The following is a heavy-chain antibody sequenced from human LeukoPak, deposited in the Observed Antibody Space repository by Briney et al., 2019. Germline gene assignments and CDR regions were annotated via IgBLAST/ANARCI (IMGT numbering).Heavy chain of an antibody. D-gene: IGHD3-16*01. CDR3: AIKYMLNFGEVGWNFFDF. CDR1: GGSLSGCY. V-gene: IGHV4-34*01. Sequence: SETLSLTCGVYGGSLSGCYWSWIRQPPGKGLEWIGEINHSGSTNYNPSLKSRVTISVDTSKNQFSLKLTSVTAADTAVYYCAIKYMLNFGEVGWNFFDFWDQGTMVIVSS. J-gene: IGHJ3*01. CDR2: INHSGST.